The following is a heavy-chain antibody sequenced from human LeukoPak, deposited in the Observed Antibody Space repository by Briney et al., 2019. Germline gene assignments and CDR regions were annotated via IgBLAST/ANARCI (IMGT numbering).Heavy chain of an antibody. CDR1: GGSISSGSYY. J-gene: IGHJ4*02. CDR2: IYTSGST. CDR3: ARDVYSSGWNYFDY. V-gene: IGHV4-61*02. Sequence: PSETLSLTCTVSGGSISSGSYYWSWIRQPAGKGLEWIGRIYTSGSTNYNPSLKSRVTISVDTSKNQFSLKLSSVTAADTAVYYCARDVYSSGWNYFDYWGQGTLVTVSS. D-gene: IGHD6-19*01.